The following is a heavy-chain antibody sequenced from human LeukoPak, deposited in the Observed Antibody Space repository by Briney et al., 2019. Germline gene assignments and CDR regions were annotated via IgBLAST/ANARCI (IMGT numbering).Heavy chain of an antibody. CDR1: GGSISSGSYY. CDR3: ARRYGSGKGGWFDP. Sequence: PSQTLSLTCTVSGGSISSGSYYWSWIRQPAGKGLEWIGYIYYSGSTNYNPSLKSRVTISVDTSKNQFSLKLSSVTAADTAVYYCARRYGSGKGGWFDPWGQGTLVTVSS. J-gene: IGHJ5*02. CDR2: IYYSGST. V-gene: IGHV4-61*09. D-gene: IGHD3-10*01.